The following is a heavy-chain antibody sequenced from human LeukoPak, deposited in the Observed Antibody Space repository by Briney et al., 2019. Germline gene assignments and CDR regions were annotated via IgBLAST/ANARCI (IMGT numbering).Heavy chain of an antibody. CDR1: GFTFSTYW. V-gene: IGHV3-74*01. CDR3: ARRQVTTSDYLDY. D-gene: IGHD2-21*02. CDR2: INTDGSYT. J-gene: IGHJ4*02. Sequence: GGSLRLSCAASGFTFSTYWMHWVRQVPGKGLVWVSRINTDGSYTNYADSVKGRFTISRDNAKNTLYLQMNGLRDEDAAVYYCARRQVTTSDYLDYWGQGTLVTVSS.